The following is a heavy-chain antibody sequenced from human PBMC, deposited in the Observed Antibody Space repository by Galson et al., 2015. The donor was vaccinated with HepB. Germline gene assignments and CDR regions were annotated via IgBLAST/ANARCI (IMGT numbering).Heavy chain of an antibody. J-gene: IGHJ4*02. V-gene: IGHV4-61*01. D-gene: IGHD1-26*01. CDR2: IYYSGST. CDR1: GGSVSSGSYY. Sequence: QVQLQESGPGLVKPSETLSLTCTVSGGSVSSGSYYWSWIRQPPGKGLEWIGYIYYSGSTNYNPSLKSRVTISVDTSKNQFSLKLSSVTAADTAVYYCARAEGWEPLGMAVSYFDYWGQGTLVTVSS. CDR3: ARAEGWEPLGMAVSYFDY.